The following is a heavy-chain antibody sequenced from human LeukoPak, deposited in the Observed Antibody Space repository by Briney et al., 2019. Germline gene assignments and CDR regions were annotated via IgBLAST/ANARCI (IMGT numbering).Heavy chain of an antibody. D-gene: IGHD2-15*01. Sequence: PSETLSLTCAVYGGSFSGYYWSWIRQPPGKGLEWIGEINHSGSTNYNPSLKSRVTISVDTSKSQFSLKLSSVTAADTAVYYCARALGFGNRSGGSCYGYYYYYMDVWGKGTTVTVSS. CDR1: GGSFSGYY. CDR2: INHSGST. CDR3: ARALGFGNRSGGSCYGYYYYYMDV. V-gene: IGHV4-34*01. J-gene: IGHJ6*03.